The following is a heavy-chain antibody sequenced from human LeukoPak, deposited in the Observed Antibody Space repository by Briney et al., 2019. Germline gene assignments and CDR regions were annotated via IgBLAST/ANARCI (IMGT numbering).Heavy chain of an antibody. Sequence: SETLSLTCTVSGGSISTYYWSWIRQPPGEGLEWIGSIYYSGTTHSNPSLKSRATISVDTSKNHLSLKVSSVTAADTAVYYCARGASGTLYDAFDIWGQGTMVTVSS. CDR1: GGSISTYY. V-gene: IGHV4-59*01. CDR3: ARGASGTLYDAFDI. J-gene: IGHJ3*02. D-gene: IGHD1-26*01. CDR2: IYYSGTT.